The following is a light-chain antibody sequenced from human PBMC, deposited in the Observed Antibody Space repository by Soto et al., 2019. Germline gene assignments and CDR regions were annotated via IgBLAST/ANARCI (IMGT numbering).Light chain of an antibody. CDR3: HQRQSWPRT. CDR1: QYINTR. J-gene: IGKJ1*01. V-gene: IGKV3D-15*03. Sequence: ETLMTQSPANLSLSPGETATLSCRARQYINTRLAWYQHRPGQAPRLLIYQTSIRAAGIPARFSASGSGTDFTLTISDVQPEDFALYYCHQRQSWPRTFGQGTKVDIK. CDR2: QTS.